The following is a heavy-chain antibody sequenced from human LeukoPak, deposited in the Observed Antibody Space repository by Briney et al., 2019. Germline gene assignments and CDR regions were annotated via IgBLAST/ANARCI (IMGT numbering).Heavy chain of an antibody. Sequence: SETLSLTCTVSPYSISSGYYWGWIRQPPGKGLEWIGSIYHTGSTYYNPSLKSRVTISVDTSKTQFSLSLSSVTAADTAVYYCARTVTGSTATGFDYWGQGTLVTVSS. CDR1: PYSISSGYY. J-gene: IGHJ4*02. CDR3: ARTVTGSTATGFDY. V-gene: IGHV4-38-2*02. CDR2: IYHTGST. D-gene: IGHD4-17*01.